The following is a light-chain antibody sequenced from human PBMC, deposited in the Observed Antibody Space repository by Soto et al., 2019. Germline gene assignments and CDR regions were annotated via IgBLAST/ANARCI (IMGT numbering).Light chain of an antibody. V-gene: IGLV1-47*02. CDR1: SSNIGNNY. J-gene: IGLJ1*01. Sequence: QSVLSQPPSASGTPGQRVTISCSGSSSNIGNNYVYWYHQLPGTAPTLLIYSNTQRPSGVPDRFSGSKSGTSASLAISGRRSEDEADYYCAAWDDSLSGYVFGTGTKVTV. CDR3: AAWDDSLSGYV. CDR2: SNT.